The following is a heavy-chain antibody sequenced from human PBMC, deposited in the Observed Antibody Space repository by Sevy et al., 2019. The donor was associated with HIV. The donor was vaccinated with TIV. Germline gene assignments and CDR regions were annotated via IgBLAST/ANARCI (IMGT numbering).Heavy chain of an antibody. Sequence: GGSLKISCKGSGYSFTSYWIGWVRQMPGKGLEWVGIIYPGDSDTRYSPSFQGQVTISADKSISTAYLQWSSLKASDTAMYYCARPEEMATIVAFDIWGQGTMVTVSS. D-gene: IGHD5-12*01. CDR1: GYSFTSYW. J-gene: IGHJ3*02. CDR2: IYPGDSDT. CDR3: ARPEEMATIVAFDI. V-gene: IGHV5-51*01.